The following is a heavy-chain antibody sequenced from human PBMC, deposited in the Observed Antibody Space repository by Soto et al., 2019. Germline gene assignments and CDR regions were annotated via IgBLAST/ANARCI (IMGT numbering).Heavy chain of an antibody. CDR2: MYHSGST. CDR3: ARVPDY. V-gene: IGHV4-30-2*01. Sequence: SAETLSLTCAVSGGSICSGGYSWSWIRQPSGKGLEWIGYMYHSGSTYYNPSLKSRVTISIDRSKNQFSLKLSSVTAADTAVYYCARVPDYWGQGILVTVSS. J-gene: IGHJ4*02. CDR1: GGSICSGGYS. D-gene: IGHD2-2*01.